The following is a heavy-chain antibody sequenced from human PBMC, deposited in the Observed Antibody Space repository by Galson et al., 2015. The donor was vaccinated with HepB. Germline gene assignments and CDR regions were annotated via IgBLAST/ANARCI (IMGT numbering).Heavy chain of an antibody. CDR1: GFTVSSNY. CDR3: ARDDRYYDSSGYYFDY. Sequence: SLRLSCAASGFTVSSNYMSWVRQAPGKGLEWVSVIYSGGSTYYADSVKGRFTISRDNSKNTLYLQMNSLRAEDTAVYYCARDDRYYDSSGYYFDYWGQGTLVTVSS. CDR2: IYSGGST. J-gene: IGHJ4*02. D-gene: IGHD3-22*01. V-gene: IGHV3-53*01.